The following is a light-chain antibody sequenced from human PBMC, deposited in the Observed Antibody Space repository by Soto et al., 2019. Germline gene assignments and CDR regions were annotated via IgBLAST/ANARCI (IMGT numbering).Light chain of an antibody. J-gene: IGLJ3*02. Sequence: QSVLTQPPSASGPPGQRVTISCSGSGSTIGSNTVDWYQQLPGTAPKLLIYSNDQRPLGVPDRFSVSRSGTSASLAISGLQPDDEGIYYCAVWGNNLHGPGVFGGGTKLTVL. V-gene: IGLV1-44*01. CDR3: AVWGNNLHGPGV. CDR1: GSTIGSNT. CDR2: SND.